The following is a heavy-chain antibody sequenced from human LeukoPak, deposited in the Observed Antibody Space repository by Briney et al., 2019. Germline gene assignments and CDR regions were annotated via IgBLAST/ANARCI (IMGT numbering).Heavy chain of an antibody. CDR1: GFTFSSYS. V-gene: IGHV3-48*01. Sequence: GGSLRLSCAASGFTFSSYSMNWVRQAPGKGLEWVSFISSGSSDIYYADSVKGRFTISRDNAQNSLFLQMNSLRTEDTAVYYCATDLILTGYYSGDYWGQGTPVTVSS. CDR2: ISSGSSDI. D-gene: IGHD3-9*01. J-gene: IGHJ4*02. CDR3: ATDLILTGYYSGDY.